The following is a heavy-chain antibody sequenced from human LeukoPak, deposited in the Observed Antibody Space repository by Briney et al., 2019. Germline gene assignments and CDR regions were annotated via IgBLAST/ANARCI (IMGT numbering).Heavy chain of an antibody. J-gene: IGHJ6*02. V-gene: IGHV4-59*08. D-gene: IGHD4-11*01. Sequence: SETLSLTCSVSGGFISNYYWTWIRQHPGKGLEWIAYLYYSGNTNYNPSLKSRVTISVDTSRNQLSLKLSSVTAADTAVYYCARRTTVDPYYYYGMDVWGQGTTVTVSS. CDR2: LYYSGNT. CDR1: GGFISNYY. CDR3: ARRTTVDPYYYYGMDV.